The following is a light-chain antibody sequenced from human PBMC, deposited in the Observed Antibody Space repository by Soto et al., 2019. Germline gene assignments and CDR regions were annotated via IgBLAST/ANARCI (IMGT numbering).Light chain of an antibody. Sequence: EIVLTQSPATLSLSPGERATLSCRASRSVTDFLAWYQQKPGQAPRLLIYDSSNRSPGVPARFSGSGSGTDFNITISRLEPADSAVYSGQQRSGWPPLTFGGGTKVSIK. V-gene: IGKV3-11*01. CDR3: QQRSGWPPLT. J-gene: IGKJ4*01. CDR1: RSVTDF. CDR2: DSS.